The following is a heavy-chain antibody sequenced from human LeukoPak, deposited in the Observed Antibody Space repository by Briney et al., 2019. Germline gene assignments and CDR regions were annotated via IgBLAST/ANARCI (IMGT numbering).Heavy chain of an antibody. J-gene: IGHJ4*02. CDR2: IKQDGSEK. CDR3: ARDDSSSWFD. V-gene: IGHV3-7*01. Sequence: PGGSLRLSCAASGFTFSIYWMSWVRRAPGKGLEWVANIKQDGSEKYYVDSVKGRFTISRDNARNSLYLQMNSLRAEDTAVYYCARDDSSSWFDWGQGTLVTVSS. D-gene: IGHD6-13*01. CDR1: GFTFSIYW.